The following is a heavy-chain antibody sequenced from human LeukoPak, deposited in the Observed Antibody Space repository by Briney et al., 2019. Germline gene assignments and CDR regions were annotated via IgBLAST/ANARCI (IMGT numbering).Heavy chain of an antibody. CDR2: ISGSGDST. J-gene: IGHJ3*01. CDR3: AKEELYDRNGYGAFDV. Sequence: GGSLRLSCAAAGFTFSSYAMSWVRQAPGKWLEWVSAISGSGDSTYYADSVKGRFTISRDNSKNTLHVQTNSLRAEDTAVYYCAKEELYDRNGYGAFDVWGHGTMVTVSS. V-gene: IGHV3-23*01. CDR1: GFTFSSYA. D-gene: IGHD3-22*01.